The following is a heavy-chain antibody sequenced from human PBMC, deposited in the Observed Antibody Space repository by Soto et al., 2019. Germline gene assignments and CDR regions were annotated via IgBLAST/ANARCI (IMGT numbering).Heavy chain of an antibody. CDR3: AHRSSWYYFDY. D-gene: IGHD6-13*01. Sequence: QVQLVESGGGVVQPGRSLRLSCAASGFTFSSYGMHWVRQPPGKGLEWVAVIWFDRSNKHYADSVKGRFTISRDNSKNTLYLQMNSLRAEDTAVYYCAHRSSWYYFDYWGQGTLVTVSS. J-gene: IGHJ4*02. V-gene: IGHV3-33*01. CDR1: GFTFSSYG. CDR2: IWFDRSNK.